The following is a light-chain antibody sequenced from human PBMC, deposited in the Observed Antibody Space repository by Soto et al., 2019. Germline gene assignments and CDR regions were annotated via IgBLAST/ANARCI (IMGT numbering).Light chain of an antibody. Sequence: QSVLTQPPSASGTPGQRVIISCSGSSSHIGSNTVNWYQQLPGPAPKLLIYSNNQRPSGVPDRFSGSKSGTSASLAISGLQSEDEADYYCAAWDDSLNGRYVFGTGTKLTVL. CDR2: SNN. V-gene: IGLV1-44*01. CDR1: SSHIGSNT. CDR3: AAWDDSLNGRYV. J-gene: IGLJ1*01.